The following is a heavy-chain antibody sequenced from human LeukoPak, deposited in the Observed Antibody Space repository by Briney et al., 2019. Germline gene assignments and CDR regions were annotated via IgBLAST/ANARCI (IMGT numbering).Heavy chain of an antibody. Sequence: PGGSLRLSCAASGFTVSSNYMSWVRPAPGKGLEWVSVIYSGGSTYYADSVKGRFTISRDNSKNTLYLQMNSLRAEDTAVYYCARARDSGSYPDAFDIWGQGTMVTVSS. D-gene: IGHD1-26*01. CDR2: IYSGGST. CDR1: GFTVSSNY. V-gene: IGHV3-53*01. J-gene: IGHJ3*02. CDR3: ARARDSGSYPDAFDI.